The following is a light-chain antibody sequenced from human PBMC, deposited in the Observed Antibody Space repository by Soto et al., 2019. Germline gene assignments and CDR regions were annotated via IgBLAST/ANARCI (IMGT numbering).Light chain of an antibody. Sequence: EIVMTQSPGTLSLSPGERATLSCRASQSVSNNYLAWCQQKPGQAPRLLIYDASGRATGIPDRFSGSGSGTEFTLTINSLQSEDFAIYYCQRYNNWPLTFGGGTKVDIK. V-gene: IGKV3D-15*01. J-gene: IGKJ4*01. CDR2: DAS. CDR1: QSVSNN. CDR3: QRYNNWPLT.